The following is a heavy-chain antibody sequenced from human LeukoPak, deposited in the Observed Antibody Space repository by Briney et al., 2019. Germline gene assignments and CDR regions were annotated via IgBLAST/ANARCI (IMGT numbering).Heavy chain of an antibody. Sequence: PGGSLRLSCAASGFTFSSYEMNWVRQAPGKGLEWVSGINWNGDSTDYADSVKGRFTISRDNAKNSLYLQMNSLRDEDTAVYYCARHFVDDSSGYYLRTIDYWGQGTLVTVSS. V-gene: IGHV3-20*04. CDR1: GFTFSSYE. J-gene: IGHJ4*02. CDR3: ARHFVDDSSGYYLRTIDY. CDR2: INWNGDST. D-gene: IGHD3-22*01.